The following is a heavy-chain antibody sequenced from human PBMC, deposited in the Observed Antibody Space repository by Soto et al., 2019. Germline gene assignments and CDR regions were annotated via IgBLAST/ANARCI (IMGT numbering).Heavy chain of an antibody. J-gene: IGHJ2*01. CDR3: AKEGTFYDYGDYDWYFDL. V-gene: IGHV3-30*18. CDR2: ISSDGSNN. Sequence: GGSLSLSCAASGFTFSRYGMHWVRQAPGRGLEWVAVISSDGSNNEYRDSVKGRFTISRDNSKNTLYLQMNSLRAEDTAVYYCAKEGTFYDYGDYDWYFDLWGRGTLVTVS. D-gene: IGHD4-17*01. CDR1: GFTFSRYG.